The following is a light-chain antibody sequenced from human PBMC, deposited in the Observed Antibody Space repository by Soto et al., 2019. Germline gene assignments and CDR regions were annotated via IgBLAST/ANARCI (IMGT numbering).Light chain of an antibody. J-gene: IGKJ1*01. V-gene: IGKV3-20*01. CDR1: QSVSSSY. Sequence: LKKSPGTLSLYTGERATLSCRASQSVSSSYLAWYQQKPGQAPRLLIYGASSRATGIPDRFSGSGSGTDFTLTISRLEPEDFAVYCCQESGSPLCTFGQGTKVVIK. CDR2: GAS. CDR3: QESGSPLCT.